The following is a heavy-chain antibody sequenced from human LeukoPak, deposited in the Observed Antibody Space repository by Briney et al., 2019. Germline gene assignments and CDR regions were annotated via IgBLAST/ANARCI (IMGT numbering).Heavy chain of an antibody. CDR2: IGGSVGST. J-gene: IGHJ4*02. CDR1: GFTFSSYA. CDR3: AKGVGTTRYFDY. Sequence: GGSLRLSCAASGFTFSSYAMSWVRQAPGKGLEWVSVIGGSVGSTYYADSVKGRFTISRDNSKNTLYLQMNSLRAEDTAVYYCAKGVGTTRYFDYWGQGTLVTVSS. D-gene: IGHD1-26*01. V-gene: IGHV3-23*01.